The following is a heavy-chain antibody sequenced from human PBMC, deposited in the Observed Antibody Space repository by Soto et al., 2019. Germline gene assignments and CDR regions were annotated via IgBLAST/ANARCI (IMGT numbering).Heavy chain of an antibody. Sequence: VQLVESGAEVKKPGSSVKVSCKASGGTFSSYAISWVRQAPGQGLEWMGGIIPIFGTANYAQKFQGRVTITADESTSTAYMELSSLRSEDTAVYYCARGGQDIVLVPAAIGYYGMDVWGQGTTVTVSS. D-gene: IGHD2-2*02. CDR2: IIPIFGTA. CDR3: ARGGQDIVLVPAAIGYYGMDV. CDR1: GGTFSSYA. J-gene: IGHJ6*02. V-gene: IGHV1-69*01.